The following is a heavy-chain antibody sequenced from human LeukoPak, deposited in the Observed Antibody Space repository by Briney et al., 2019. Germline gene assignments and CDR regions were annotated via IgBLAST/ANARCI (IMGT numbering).Heavy chain of an antibody. J-gene: IGHJ4*02. Sequence: KTSETLSLTCTVSGGSISSGGYYWTCIRQHPGKGLEWIGFFYDSESSYFNLSLKSRVSISVDTSRNQFSLNLTSVIAADTAVYYCARGSGGDNYGSYYFDSWGQGSLVTVSS. V-gene: IGHV4-31*03. CDR3: ARGSGGDNYGSYYFDS. CDR2: FYDSESS. CDR1: GGSISSGGYY. D-gene: IGHD5-18*01.